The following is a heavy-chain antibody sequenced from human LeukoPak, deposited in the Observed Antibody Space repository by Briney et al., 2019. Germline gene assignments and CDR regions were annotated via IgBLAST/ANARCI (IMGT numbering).Heavy chain of an antibody. CDR1: GFTFASYA. D-gene: IGHD2-21*01. J-gene: IGHJ4*02. Sequence: PGKSLRLSCAASGFTFASYAMYWVRQAPGRGLEWVASISYDERDKYYVDSVKGRFFISKDSSMSTLYLDMNSLRPEDTALYYCVRDLYSRSPYFDVWGQGTLVTVSS. CDR3: VRDLYSRSPYFDV. V-gene: IGHV3-30*03. CDR2: ISYDERDK.